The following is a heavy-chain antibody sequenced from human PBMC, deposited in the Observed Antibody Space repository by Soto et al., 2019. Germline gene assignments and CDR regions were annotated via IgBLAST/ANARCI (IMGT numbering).Heavy chain of an antibody. CDR2: IYSGGST. J-gene: IGHJ4*02. CDR3: AKDGLGAYSYGSYYFDY. Sequence: GGSLRLSCAASGFSVSSSHMNWVRQAPGKGPEWVSVIYSGGSTYYADSVKGRFTISRDNSKNTLYLQMNSLRAEDTAVYYCAKDGLGAYSYGSYYFDYWGQGTLVTVSS. D-gene: IGHD5-18*01. V-gene: IGHV3-53*01. CDR1: GFSVSSSH.